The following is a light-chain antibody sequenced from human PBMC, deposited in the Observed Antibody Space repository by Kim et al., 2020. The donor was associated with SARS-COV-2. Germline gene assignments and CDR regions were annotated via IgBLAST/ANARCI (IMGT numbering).Light chain of an antibody. CDR2: QDS. CDR1: KLVDKY. V-gene: IGLV3-1*01. CDR3: QAWDSSTVV. Sequence: SLSPEQTASITCSGDKLVDKYSCWYHQKPGQSPVLVIYQDSERPSGIPERFSGSNSGHTATLTISGTQAMDEADYYCQAWDSSTVVFGGGTQLTVL. J-gene: IGLJ2*01.